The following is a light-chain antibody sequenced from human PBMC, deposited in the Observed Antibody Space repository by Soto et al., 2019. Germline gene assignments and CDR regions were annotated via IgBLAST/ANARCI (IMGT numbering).Light chain of an antibody. Sequence: DIQLPQSPSSLSASVGDRVTITCRASQSISSYLNWYLQKPGKASKLLIYVESSLQSGVPSRFSVSGSGTEFTLTISSLQPEDFATYYCQQSYRTPLTFGGGTKVDIK. CDR3: QQSYRTPLT. J-gene: IGKJ4*01. CDR2: VES. CDR1: QSISSY. V-gene: IGKV1-39*01.